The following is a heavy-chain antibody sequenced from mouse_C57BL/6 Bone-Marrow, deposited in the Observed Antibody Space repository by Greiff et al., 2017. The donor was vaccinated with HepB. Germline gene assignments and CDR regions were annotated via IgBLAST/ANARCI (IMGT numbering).Heavy chain of an antibody. J-gene: IGHJ3*01. D-gene: IGHD2-4*01. CDR1: GFNIKDDY. V-gene: IGHV14-4*01. CDR2: IDPENGDT. Sequence: EVQLQQSGAELVRPGASVKLSCTASGFNIKDDYMHWVKQRPEQGLEWIGWIDPENGDTEYASKFQGKATITADTSSNTAYLQLSSLTSEDTAVYYCTTLYDYAAWFAYWGQGTLVTVSA. CDR3: TTLYDYAAWFAY.